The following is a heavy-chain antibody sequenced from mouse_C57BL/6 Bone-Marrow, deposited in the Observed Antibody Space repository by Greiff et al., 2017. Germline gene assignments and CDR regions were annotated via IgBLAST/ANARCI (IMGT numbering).Heavy chain of an antibody. Sequence: VQLQQSGAELMKPGASVKLSCKATGYTFTGYWIEWVKQRPGHGLEWIGEILPGSGSTNYNEKFKGKATFTADTSSNTAYLQLSSLTSEDTAVYYCTRDDGYPWFAYWGQGTLVTVSA. CDR2: ILPGSGST. CDR3: TRDDGYPWFAY. CDR1: GYTFTGYW. D-gene: IGHD2-3*01. J-gene: IGHJ3*01. V-gene: IGHV1-9*01.